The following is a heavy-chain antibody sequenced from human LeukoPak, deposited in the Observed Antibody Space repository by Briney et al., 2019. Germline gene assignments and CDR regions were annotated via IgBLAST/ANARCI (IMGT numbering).Heavy chain of an antibody. Sequence: GGSLRLSCAASGFTFSNAWMSWVRQAPGKGLEWVGRIKSKTDGGTTDYAAPVKGRFTISRDDSKNTLYLQMNSLKTEDTAVYYCTTDPERLRYFDWLLYEGGAFDYWGQGTLVTVSS. V-gene: IGHV3-15*01. CDR1: GFTFSNAW. CDR2: IKSKTDGGTT. D-gene: IGHD3-9*01. J-gene: IGHJ4*02. CDR3: TTDPERLRYFDWLLYEGGAFDY.